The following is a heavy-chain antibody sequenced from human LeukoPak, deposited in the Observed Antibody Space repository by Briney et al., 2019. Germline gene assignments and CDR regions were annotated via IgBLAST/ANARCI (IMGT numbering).Heavy chain of an antibody. D-gene: IGHD3-16*01. V-gene: IGHV5-51*01. CDR1: GYSFTSYW. CDR3: ARRGGVMDYYYGMDV. CDR2: IYPGDSDT. Sequence: GESLKISCKGSGYSFTSYWIGWVRQMPGKGLEWMGIIYPGDSDTRYSPSFQGQVTISADKSISTAYLQWSSLKASDTAMYYCARRGGVMDYYYGMDVWGQGTTVTVSS. J-gene: IGHJ6*02.